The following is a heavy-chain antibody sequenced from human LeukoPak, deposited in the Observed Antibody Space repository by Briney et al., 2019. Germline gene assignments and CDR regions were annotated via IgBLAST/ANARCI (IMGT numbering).Heavy chain of an antibody. CDR2: INPNSGGT. V-gene: IGHV1-2*02. J-gene: IGHJ4*02. CDR3: ARDMVRGVIKGIDY. D-gene: IGHD3-10*01. CDR1: GYTFTGYY. Sequence: ASVKVSCKASGYTFTGYYMHWVRQAPGQGLEWMGWINPNSGGTNYAQKFQGRVTMTRDTSISTAYMELSRLRSDDTAVYYCARDMVRGVIKGIDYWGQGTLVTVSS.